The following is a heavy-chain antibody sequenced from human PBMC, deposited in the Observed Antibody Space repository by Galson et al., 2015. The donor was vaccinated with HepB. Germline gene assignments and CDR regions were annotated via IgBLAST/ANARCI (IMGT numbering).Heavy chain of an antibody. CDR2: IFHSGTT. V-gene: IGHV4-4*02. J-gene: IGHJ6*02. D-gene: IGHD3-3*01. CDR3: ARFIRFLEWSGRRDFYYGMDV. CDR1: GGSISTSSW. Sequence: LTCAVSGGSISTSSWWTWVRQSPGEGLEWIGEIFHSGTTNYNPSLKSRGHISVDKSKNQFSLKLRSVTAADTAVYYCARFIRFLEWSGRRDFYYGMDVWGQGTTVTVSS.